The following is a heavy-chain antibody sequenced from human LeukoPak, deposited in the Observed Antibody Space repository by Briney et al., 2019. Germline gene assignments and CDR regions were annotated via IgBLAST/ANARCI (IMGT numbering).Heavy chain of an antibody. V-gene: IGHV3-7*01. D-gene: IGHD6-25*01. CDR1: GFTFSNYW. J-gene: IGHJ5*02. Sequence: PGGSLRLSCAVSGFTFSNYWMSRVRQAPGKGLEWVATIKEGGSEKYYVDSVKGRFTISRDNAKNSLSLQMNSPRVEDTAVYYCARQRVRRLNWFDPWGQGTLVTVSS. CDR2: IKEGGSEK. CDR3: ARQRVRRLNWFDP.